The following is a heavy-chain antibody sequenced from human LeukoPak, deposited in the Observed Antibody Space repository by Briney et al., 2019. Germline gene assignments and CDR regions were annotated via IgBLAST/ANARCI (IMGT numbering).Heavy chain of an antibody. D-gene: IGHD6-13*01. Sequence: PGGSLRLSCAASGFTFDDYAMHWVRQAPGKGLEWVPLISGEGGSTYYADSVKGRFTISRDNSKNSLYLQMNSLRTEDTALYYCAKDKKGIAAAGNHYYGMDVWGQGTTVTVSS. CDR1: GFTFDDYA. J-gene: IGHJ6*02. CDR2: ISGEGGST. V-gene: IGHV3-43*02. CDR3: AKDKKGIAAAGNHYYGMDV.